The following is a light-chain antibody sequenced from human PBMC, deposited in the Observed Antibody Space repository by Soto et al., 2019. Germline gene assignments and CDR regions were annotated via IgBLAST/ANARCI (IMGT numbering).Light chain of an antibody. Sequence: EIVLTQSPATLSLSPGERATLSWRASQSVSNDLSWYQQKPGQAPRLLMYETSRRATGIPARFSGSGSGTDFTLTISSLEPEDFAVYYCQQRHNWRDTFGQGTRLEI. CDR2: ETS. CDR1: QSVSND. V-gene: IGKV3-11*01. CDR3: QQRHNWRDT. J-gene: IGKJ5*01.